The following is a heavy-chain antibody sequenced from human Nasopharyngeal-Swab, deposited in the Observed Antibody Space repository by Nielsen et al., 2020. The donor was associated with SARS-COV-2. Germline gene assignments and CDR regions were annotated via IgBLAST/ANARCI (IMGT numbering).Heavy chain of an antibody. V-gene: IGHV3-30*04. D-gene: IGHD2-15*01. J-gene: IGHJ4*02. CDR2: ISYDGSNK. Sequence: GGSLRLSCAASGFTFSSYAMHWVRQAPGKGLEWAAVISYDGSNKYYADSVKGRFTISRDNSKNTLYLQMNSLRAEDTAVYYCASDPYCSGGSCYDYWGQGTLVTVSS. CDR3: ASDPYCSGGSCYDY. CDR1: GFTFSSYA.